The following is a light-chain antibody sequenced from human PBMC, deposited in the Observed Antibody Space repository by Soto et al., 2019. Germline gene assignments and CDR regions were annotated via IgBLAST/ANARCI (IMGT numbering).Light chain of an antibody. CDR3: CSSAPESTYV. CDR1: SSDVGAYNS. V-gene: IGLV2-23*01. J-gene: IGLJ1*01. CDR2: KRT. Sequence: QSVLAQPASVSGSPRQSITISCTGTSSDVGAYNSVSWYQQHPHKAPQAIIYKRTQRPSGVSNRFSGSTSANAASLTISGLQADDEADYFCCSSAPESTYVFGSGTKVTVL.